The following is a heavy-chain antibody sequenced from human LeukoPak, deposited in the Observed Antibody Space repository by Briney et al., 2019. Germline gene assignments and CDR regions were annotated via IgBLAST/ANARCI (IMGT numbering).Heavy chain of an antibody. J-gene: IGHJ3*02. V-gene: IGHV1-3*03. D-gene: IGHD3-22*01. CDR2: ISTANGNT. CDR3: AKDQDNYYDFSGAAFDI. CDR1: GYMFTSFA. Sequence: ASVKVSCKTSGYMFTSFAIHWVRQAPGQRLEGMGWISTANGNTKYSQAFQGRVTITRDTSATTVYMELSSLTSEDMAVYYCAKDQDNYYDFSGAAFDIWGQGTTLTVSS.